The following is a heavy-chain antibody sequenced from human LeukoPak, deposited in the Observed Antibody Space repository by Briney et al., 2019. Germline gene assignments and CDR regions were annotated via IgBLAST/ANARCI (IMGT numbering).Heavy chain of an antibody. V-gene: IGHV3-7*01. J-gene: IGHJ4*02. CDR3: ARLSTSVAGGDH. CDR1: GFSFSTSW. Sequence: GGSLRHSCTASGFSFSTSWMSWVRQTPGKGLEWVANIKKDGSEEYYVDSVKTRFTISRDNAKNSLYLQLNSLIVEDTAVYYCARLSTSVAGGDHWGQGTLVTVSS. D-gene: IGHD6-19*01. CDR2: IKKDGSEE.